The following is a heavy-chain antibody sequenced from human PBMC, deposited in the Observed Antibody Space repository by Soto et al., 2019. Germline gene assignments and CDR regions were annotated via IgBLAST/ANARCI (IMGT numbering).Heavy chain of an antibody. J-gene: IGHJ5*02. D-gene: IGHD1-7*01. CDR1: GYTLTELS. V-gene: IGHV1-24*01. CDR3: ATVTARNWNYVGWFDP. CDR2: FDPEDGET. Sequence: ASVKVSCKVSGYTLTELSMHWVRQAPGKGLEWMGGFDPEDGETIYAQKFQGRVTMTEDTSTDTAYMELSSLRSEDTAVYYCATVTARNWNYVGWFDPWGQGTLVTVSS.